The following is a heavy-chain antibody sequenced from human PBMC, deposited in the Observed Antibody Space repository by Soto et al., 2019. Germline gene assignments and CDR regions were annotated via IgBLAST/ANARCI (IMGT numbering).Heavy chain of an antibody. CDR1: GDSITTYKW. Sequence: LSLTCGVSGDSITTYKWWTWVRQTPGRGLEWIGEIYDSGNTRYNPSLRSRVTISKDTSKNQLSLKLNSVTVADTAVYYCATCQLGEYYYAMDMWGQGTTVTVSS. V-gene: IGHV4-4*02. CDR3: ATCQLGEYYYAMDM. CDR2: IYDSGNT. D-gene: IGHD7-27*01. J-gene: IGHJ6*02.